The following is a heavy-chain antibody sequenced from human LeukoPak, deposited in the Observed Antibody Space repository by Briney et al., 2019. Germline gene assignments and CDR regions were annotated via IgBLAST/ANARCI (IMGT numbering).Heavy chain of an antibody. V-gene: IGHV1-69-2*01. J-gene: IGHJ3*02. Sequence: ASVKVSCKASGYTFTDYYMHWVQQAPGKGLEWMGRVDPADGEAAYAEKFQGRVTITADPSRDTAYMELASLRSEDTAMYYCARAAHYGDYPHDAFDIWGQGTMVTVSS. CDR2: VDPADGEA. D-gene: IGHD4-17*01. CDR3: ARAAHYGDYPHDAFDI. CDR1: GYTFTDYY.